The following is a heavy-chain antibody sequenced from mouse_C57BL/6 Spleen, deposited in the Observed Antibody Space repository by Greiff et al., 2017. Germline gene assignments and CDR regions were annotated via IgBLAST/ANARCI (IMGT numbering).Heavy chain of an antibody. D-gene: IGHD1-1*01. CDR2: IDPSSGYT. Sequence: QVQLQQSGAELAKPGASVKLSCKASGYTFPSYWMHWVKQRPGQGLEWIGYIDPSSGYTKYNQKFKDKATLTADKSSSTADMQLSSLTYEDSAVYYCALDYCGSVAYWGQGTLVTVSA. CDR3: ALDYCGSVAY. CDR1: GYTFPSYW. V-gene: IGHV1-7*01. J-gene: IGHJ3*01.